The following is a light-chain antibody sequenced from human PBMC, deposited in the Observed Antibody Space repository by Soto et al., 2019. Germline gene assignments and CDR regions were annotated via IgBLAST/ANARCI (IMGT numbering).Light chain of an antibody. Sequence: QSVLTQPASVSGSPGQSITISCTGTSSDVGGYNYVSWYQQHPGKAPKLMIYDVSNRPSGVSNRFSGSKSGNTASLSISGLQAEDEADYYCSSYTSSSIRYVFGTGTKLTLL. CDR1: SSDVGGYNY. V-gene: IGLV2-14*01. J-gene: IGLJ1*01. CDR2: DVS. CDR3: SSYTSSSIRYV.